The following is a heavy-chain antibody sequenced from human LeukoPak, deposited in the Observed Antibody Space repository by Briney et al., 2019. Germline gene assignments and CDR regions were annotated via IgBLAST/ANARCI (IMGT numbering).Heavy chain of an antibody. CDR3: ARGDYEVY. V-gene: IGHV3-30*01. CDR1: GFSLSGYW. J-gene: IGHJ4*02. D-gene: IGHD4-17*01. Sequence: GGSLRLSCAAYGFSLSGYWMSWVRQAPGKGLEWVAYISYDGDNTYYADSVKGRFTISRDNSKNTLYLLVNSLRVEDTAVYYCARGDYEVYWGQGTLVTVSS. CDR2: ISYDGDNT.